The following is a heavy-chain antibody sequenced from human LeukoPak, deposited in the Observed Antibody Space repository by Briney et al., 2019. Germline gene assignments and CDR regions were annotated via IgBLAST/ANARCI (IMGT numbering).Heavy chain of an antibody. CDR2: INWNGGST. Sequence: GGSLRLSCAASGFTFDDYGMSWVRQAPGKGLEWVSGINWNGGSTGYADSVKGRFTISRDNAKNSLYLQMNSLRAEDTALYYCARINSGYYLPYYFDYWGQGTLVTVSS. J-gene: IGHJ4*02. CDR3: ARINSGYYLPYYFDY. V-gene: IGHV3-20*04. CDR1: GFTFDDYG. D-gene: IGHD3-22*01.